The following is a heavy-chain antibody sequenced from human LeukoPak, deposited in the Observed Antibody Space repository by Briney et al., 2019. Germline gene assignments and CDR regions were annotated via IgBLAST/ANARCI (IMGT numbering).Heavy chain of an antibody. CDR3: ARDRYYDNSGFYFESEY. CDR1: GGTFSSYA. Sequence: ASVKVSCKASGGTFSSYAISWVRQAPGQGLEWMGGIIPIFGTANYAQKFQGRVTITADESTSTAYMELSSLRSEDTAVYYCARDRYYDNSGFYFESEYWGQGTLVTVSS. CDR2: IIPIFGTA. D-gene: IGHD3-22*01. J-gene: IGHJ4*02. V-gene: IGHV1-69*13.